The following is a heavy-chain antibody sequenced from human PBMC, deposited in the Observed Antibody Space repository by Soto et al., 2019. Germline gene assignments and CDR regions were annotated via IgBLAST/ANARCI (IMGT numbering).Heavy chain of an antibody. V-gene: IGHV1-18*01. J-gene: IGHJ6*02. CDR3: ARAHGEQTAVTTYYYCYYGLAV. CDR1: GYTFTSYG. D-gene: IGHD4-17*01. Sequence: QVQLVESGAEVRKPGASLNVSCTASGYTFTSYGISWVRQPHGQGLEWMGCISAYNGNTNYAQKLQGSVNITADTSTSTASMELRSVRSEDTGVYYCARAHGEQTAVTTYYYCYYGLAVWGQGTTVTVSS. CDR2: ISAYNGNT.